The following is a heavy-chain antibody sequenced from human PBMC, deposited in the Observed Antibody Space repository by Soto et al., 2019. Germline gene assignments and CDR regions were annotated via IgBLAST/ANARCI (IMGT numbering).Heavy chain of an antibody. J-gene: IGHJ4*02. CDR1: GFTFKESA. CDR2: ISDTGAST. Sequence: GGSLRLSCAASGFTFKESAMNWVRQAPGKGREWVPSISDTGASTCYAESVRGRLSISRDKSKNTLYLQMNSLRGEATAVYYCAKGRGSGWAWYFDNWGQGTLVTVSS. V-gene: IGHV3-23*01. D-gene: IGHD6-19*01. CDR3: AKGRGSGWAWYFDN.